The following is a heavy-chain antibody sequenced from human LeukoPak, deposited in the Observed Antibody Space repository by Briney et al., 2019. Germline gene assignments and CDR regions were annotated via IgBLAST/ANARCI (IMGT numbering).Heavy chain of an antibody. Sequence: SETLSLTCTVSGGSISSSRYYWGWIRQPPGKGLEWIGRIYTSGSTNYNPSLESRVTMSVDTSKNQFSLKLSSVTAADTAVYYCARGNWFDPWGQGTLVTVSS. CDR1: GGSISSSRYY. V-gene: IGHV4-39*07. J-gene: IGHJ5*02. CDR2: IYTSGST. CDR3: ARGNWFDP.